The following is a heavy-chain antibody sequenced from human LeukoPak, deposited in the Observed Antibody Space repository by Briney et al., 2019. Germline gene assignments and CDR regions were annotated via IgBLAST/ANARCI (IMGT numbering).Heavy chain of an antibody. CDR3: ARDSLRVAGNNYYFDY. D-gene: IGHD6-19*01. CDR2: INPSGGST. V-gene: IGHV1-46*01. J-gene: IGHJ4*02. CDR1: GYTFTSYY. Sequence: ASVKVSCKASGYTFTSYYMHWVRQAPGQGLEWMGIINPSGGSTSYAQKFQGRVTMTRDTSTSTVYMELSSLRSEDTAVYYCARDSLRVAGNNYYFDYWGQGTLVTVSS.